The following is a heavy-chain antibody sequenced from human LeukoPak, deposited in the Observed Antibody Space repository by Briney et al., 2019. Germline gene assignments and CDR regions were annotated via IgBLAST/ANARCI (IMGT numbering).Heavy chain of an antibody. CDR1: GYTFTSYG. Sequence: ASVKVSCKASGYTFTSYGISWVRQAPGQGVEWMGWISAYKGNPNYAQKLQGRVTMTTETSTSTAYMELRSLRSDDSAVYYCARNGVEVITIFGVVTEPSGGAFDIWGQGTMVTVSS. V-gene: IGHV1-18*01. D-gene: IGHD3-3*01. CDR3: ARNGVEVITIFGVVTEPSGGAFDI. CDR2: ISAYKGNP. J-gene: IGHJ3*02.